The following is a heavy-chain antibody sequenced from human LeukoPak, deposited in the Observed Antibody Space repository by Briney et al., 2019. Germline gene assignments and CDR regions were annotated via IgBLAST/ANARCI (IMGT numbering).Heavy chain of an antibody. CDR2: IYSDDRT. V-gene: IGHV3-53*04. J-gene: IGHJ3*02. D-gene: IGHD5-24*01. CDR1: GFTASSNY. CDR3: AREAMAKRRAFDI. Sequence: TGGSLRLSCAASGFTASSNYMSWVRQAPGKGLEWVSVIYSDDRTYYADSVKGRFTISRHTSKKTLYLQMNSLRAEDTAVYYCAREAMAKRRAFDIWGQGTVVTVSS.